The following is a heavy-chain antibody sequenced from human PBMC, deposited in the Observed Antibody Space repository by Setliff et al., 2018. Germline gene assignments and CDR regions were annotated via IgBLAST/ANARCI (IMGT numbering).Heavy chain of an antibody. D-gene: IGHD3-22*01. CDR3: ARRGDINGYYYHEDAFDI. CDR1: GGSISSSSYY. CDR2: IYYSGST. Sequence: PSETLSLTCTVSGGSISSSSYYWGWIRQPPGKGLEWIGSIYYSGSTNYNPSLKSRVTISEDTSKNQFSLNLTSVTAADTAVYCCARRGDINGYYYHEDAFDIWGQGTMVTVSS. J-gene: IGHJ3*02. V-gene: IGHV4-39*07.